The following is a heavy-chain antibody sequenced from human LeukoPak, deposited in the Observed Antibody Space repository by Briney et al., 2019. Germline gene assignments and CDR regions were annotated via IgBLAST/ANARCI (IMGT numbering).Heavy chain of an antibody. CDR2: IYTSGST. J-gene: IGHJ4*02. Sequence: SETLSLTCTVSGGSISSYYWSWIRQPAGKGLEWIGRIYTSGSTNYNPSLKSRVTMSVDTSKNQFSLKLSSVTAADTAVYYCARERREQLLPPYTRLVTYFDYWGQGTLVTVSS. CDR1: GGSISSYY. V-gene: IGHV4-4*07. D-gene: IGHD1-26*01. CDR3: ARERREQLLPPYTRLVTYFDY.